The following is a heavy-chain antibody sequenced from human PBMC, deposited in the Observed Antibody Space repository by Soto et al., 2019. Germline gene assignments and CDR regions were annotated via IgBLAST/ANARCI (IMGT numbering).Heavy chain of an antibody. Sequence: TLSLPCIFFGYSMDIGYYWCLIRHPPDNRLEFLSSIYYTANTYLNPSLKSRLSISVDTSKNKFSMNLTSLTRADTAVYYFVRVARTYGHEKPWGRGTLVTVSS. D-gene: IGHD1-1*01. J-gene: IGHJ4*01. CDR3: VRVARTYGHEKP. CDR2: IYYTANT. V-gene: IGHV4-38-2*02. CDR1: GYSMDIGYY.